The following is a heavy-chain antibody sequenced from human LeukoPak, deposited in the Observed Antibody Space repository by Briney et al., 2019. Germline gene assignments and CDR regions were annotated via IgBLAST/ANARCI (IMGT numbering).Heavy chain of an antibody. D-gene: IGHD2-2*01. Sequence: GGSLRLSCAASGFTFSSYGMHWARQAPGKGLEWVAVIWYDGSNKYYADSVKGRFTISRDNSKNTLYLQMNSLRAEDTAVYYCARDSAVVVPAASFDYWGQGTLVTVSS. CDR3: ARDSAVVVPAASFDY. CDR1: GFTFSSYG. V-gene: IGHV3-33*01. J-gene: IGHJ4*02. CDR2: IWYDGSNK.